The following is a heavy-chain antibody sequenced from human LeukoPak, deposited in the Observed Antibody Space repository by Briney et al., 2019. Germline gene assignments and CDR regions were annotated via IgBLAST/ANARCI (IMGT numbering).Heavy chain of an antibody. CDR2: TNPNSGNT. D-gene: IGHD2-15*01. V-gene: IGHV1-8*01. J-gene: IGHJ4*02. CDR3: AITRGCSGGSCYYFDY. CDR1: GYTFTSYD. Sequence: GASVKVSCKASGYTFTSYDINWVRQATGQGLEWMGWTNPNSGNTGYAQKFQGRVTMTRNTSISTAYMELSSLRSEDTAVYYCAITRGCSGGSCYYFDYWGQGTLVTVSS.